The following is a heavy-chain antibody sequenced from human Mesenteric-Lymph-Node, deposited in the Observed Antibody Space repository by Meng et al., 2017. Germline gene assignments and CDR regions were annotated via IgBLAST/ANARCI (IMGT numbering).Heavy chain of an antibody. Sequence: GESLKISWKSSGFDFTDYWIGWVRQMPGKGLEWMGIIYPGDSDTRYNPSFRGQVSISADKSISTAYLQWSSLKAANTAMDYCARHLDIVGATPFDPWGQGTQVTVSS. CDR1: GFDFTDYW. J-gene: IGHJ5*02. V-gene: IGHV5-51*01. D-gene: IGHD1-26*01. CDR2: IYPGDSDT. CDR3: ARHLDIVGATPFDP.